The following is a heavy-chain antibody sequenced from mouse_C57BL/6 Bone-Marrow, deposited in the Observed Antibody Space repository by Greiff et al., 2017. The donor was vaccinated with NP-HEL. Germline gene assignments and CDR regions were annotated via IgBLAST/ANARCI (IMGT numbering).Heavy chain of an antibody. CDR1: GYTFTNYW. CDR3: AGANWDGEFAY. CDR2: IYPGGGYT. D-gene: IGHD4-1*01. V-gene: IGHV1-63*01. Sequence: QVQLQQSGAELVRPGTSVKMSCKASGYTFTNYWIGWAKQRPGHGLEWIGDIYPGGGYTNYNEKFKGKATLTADKSSSTSYMQFSSLTSEDSAIYYCAGANWDGEFAYWGQGTLVTVSA. J-gene: IGHJ3*01.